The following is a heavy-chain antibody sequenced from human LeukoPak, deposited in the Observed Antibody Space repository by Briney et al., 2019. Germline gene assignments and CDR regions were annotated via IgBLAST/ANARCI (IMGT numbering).Heavy chain of an antibody. CDR2: IYISGST. CDR3: ARDGSKFHTSCCSWFDP. D-gene: IGHD2-2*01. CDR1: GGSIRGGSYY. Sequence: SETLSLNCTVSGGSIRGGSYYWIWSRQPAGEVALRIGRIYISGSTKYNPSLKSRVTISVDTSKNQFSLKLSSVTAADTAVYYCARDGSKFHTSCCSWFDPWGQGTLVTVSS. J-gene: IGHJ5*02. V-gene: IGHV4-61*02.